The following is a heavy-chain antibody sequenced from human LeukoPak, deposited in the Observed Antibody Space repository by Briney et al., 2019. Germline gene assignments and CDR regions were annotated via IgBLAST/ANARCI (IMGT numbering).Heavy chain of an antibody. CDR3: ARNSSSYDFDY. CDR1: GFTLSSYW. V-gene: IGHV3-74*01. D-gene: IGHD6-13*01. CDR2: INSDGSST. Sequence: PGGSLRLSCAASGFTLSSYWMHWVRHAPGKGLVWVSRINSDGSSTSYADSVKGRFTISRDNAKNTLYLQMNSLRAEDTAVYYCARNSSSYDFDYWGQGTLVSVSS. J-gene: IGHJ4*02.